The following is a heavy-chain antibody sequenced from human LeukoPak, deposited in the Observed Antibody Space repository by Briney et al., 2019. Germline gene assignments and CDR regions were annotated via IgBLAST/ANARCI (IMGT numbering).Heavy chain of an antibody. D-gene: IGHD3-3*01. CDR2: IFYSGNT. CDR1: GGSISSSSYY. Sequence: TSETLSLTCTVSGGSISSSSYYWGWIRQPPGKGLEWIGSIFYSGNTYYNPSLKSRVTISIDTSKNQFSLNLSSVTAADTAVYYCARNAQWPFGVIQLNWFDPWGQGNLVTVSS. J-gene: IGHJ5*02. CDR3: ARNAQWPFGVIQLNWFDP. V-gene: IGHV4-39*07.